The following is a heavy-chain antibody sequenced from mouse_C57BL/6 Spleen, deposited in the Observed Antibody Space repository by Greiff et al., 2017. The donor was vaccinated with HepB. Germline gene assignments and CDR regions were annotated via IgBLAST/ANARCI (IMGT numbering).Heavy chain of an antibody. J-gene: IGHJ1*03. CDR1: GFTFSDAW. D-gene: IGHD2-3*01. V-gene: IGHV6-6*01. CDR3: TRDDGYLLYFDV. CDR2: IRNKANNHAT. Sequence: EVKLMESGGGLVQPGGSMKLSCAASGFTFSDAWMDWVRQSPEKGLEWVAEIRNKANNHATYYAESVKGRFTISRDDSKSSVYLQMNSLRAEDTGIYYCTRDDGYLLYFDVWGTGTTVTVSS.